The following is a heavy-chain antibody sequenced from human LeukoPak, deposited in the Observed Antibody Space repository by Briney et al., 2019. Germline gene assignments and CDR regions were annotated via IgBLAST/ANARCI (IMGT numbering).Heavy chain of an antibody. J-gene: IGHJ4*02. CDR2: IYSGGST. D-gene: IGHD2/OR15-2a*01. Sequence: HPGGSLRLSCAASEFTLSSYSLNWVRQAPGKGLEWVSVIYSGGSTYYADSVKGRFTISRDNSKNTLYLQMNSLRVEDTAVYYCARASVPPFGDYQGQGTLVTVSS. V-gene: IGHV3-53*01. CDR1: EFTLSSYS. CDR3: ARASVPPFGDY.